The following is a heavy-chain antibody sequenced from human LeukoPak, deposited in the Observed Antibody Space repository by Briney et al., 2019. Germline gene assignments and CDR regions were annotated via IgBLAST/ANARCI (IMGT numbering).Heavy chain of an antibody. CDR2: IYTSGST. D-gene: IGHD3-10*01. CDR3: ARDQYYYGSGTEKRFDP. CDR1: GGSISSYY. V-gene: IGHV4-4*07. Sequence: SETLSLTCTVSGGSISSYYWSWIRQPAGKGLEWIGRIYTSGSTNYNPSLKSRVTMSVDTSKNQFSLKLSSVTAADTAVYYCARDQYYYGSGTEKRFDPWGQGTLVTVSS. J-gene: IGHJ5*02.